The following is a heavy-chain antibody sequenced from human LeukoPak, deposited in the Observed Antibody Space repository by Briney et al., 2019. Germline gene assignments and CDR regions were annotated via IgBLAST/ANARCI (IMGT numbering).Heavy chain of an antibody. V-gene: IGHV4-34*01. CDR1: GRSFSGYY. D-gene: IGHD6-19*01. CDR2: INHSGST. Sequence: SETLSLTCAVYGRSFSGYYWSWIRQPPGKGLEWIGEINHSGSTNYNPSLKSRVTISVDTSKNQFSLKLSSVTAADTAVYYCAQSIAVAGHDAFDIWGQGTMVTVSS. J-gene: IGHJ3*02. CDR3: AQSIAVAGHDAFDI.